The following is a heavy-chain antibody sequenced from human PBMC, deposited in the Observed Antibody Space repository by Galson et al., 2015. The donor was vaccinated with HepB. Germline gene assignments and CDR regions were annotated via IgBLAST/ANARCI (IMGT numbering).Heavy chain of an antibody. J-gene: IGHJ5*02. Sequence: SVKVSCKASGYTFTRYAMHWVRQAPGQRLEWMGWINAGNGNTKYSQKFQGRVTITRDTSASTAYMELSSLRSEDTAVYYCARVYVPCRGGVDGVCYWGWFDPWGQGTLVTVSS. CDR2: INAGNGNT. CDR1: GYTFTRYA. V-gene: IGHV1-3*01. CDR3: ARVYVPCRGGVDGVCYWGWFDP. D-gene: IGHD2-8*01.